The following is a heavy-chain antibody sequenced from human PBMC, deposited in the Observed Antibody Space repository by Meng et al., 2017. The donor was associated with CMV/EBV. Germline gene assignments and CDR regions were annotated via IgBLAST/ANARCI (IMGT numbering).Heavy chain of an antibody. Sequence: GESLKISCAASGFTFDDYGMSWVRQAPGKGLEWVSGINWNGGSTGYADSVKGRFTISRDNAKNSLYLQMNSLRAEDTAVYYCARDSQYYDILTGYSRFYAFDIWDQGTMVTVSS. CDR2: INWNGGST. V-gene: IGHV3-20*04. D-gene: IGHD3-9*01. CDR1: GFTFDDYG. CDR3: ARDSQYYDILTGYSRFYAFDI. J-gene: IGHJ3*02.